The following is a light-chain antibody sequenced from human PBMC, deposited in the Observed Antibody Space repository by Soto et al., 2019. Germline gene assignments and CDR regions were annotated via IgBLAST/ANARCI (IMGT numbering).Light chain of an antibody. CDR2: WGS. V-gene: IGKV2-28*01. Sequence: DIVMTQSPLFLPVTPGEPASISCSSSQSLLHTDGKNSLDWYLQKTGHSPQLLIFWGSNRASGVNDRFRGSGSGTDFTLKISRVEAEDVCVDYCMQALQTAPTFGQGTKVDI. J-gene: IGKJ1*01. CDR3: MQALQTAPT. CDR1: QSLLHTDGKNS.